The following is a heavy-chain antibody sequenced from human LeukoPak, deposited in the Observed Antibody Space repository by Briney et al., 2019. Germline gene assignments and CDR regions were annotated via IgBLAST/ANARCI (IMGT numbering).Heavy chain of an antibody. J-gene: IGHJ5*02. V-gene: IGHV4-31*03. Sequence: SETLSLTCTVSGGSISSGGYYWSWIRQHPGKGLEWIGYIYYSGSTYYNPSLKSRVTISVDTSKNQFSLKLSSVTAADTAVYYCARADDGRPTGWFDPWGQGTLVTVSS. D-gene: IGHD1-26*01. CDR1: GGSISSGGYY. CDR2: IYYSGST. CDR3: ARADDGRPTGWFDP.